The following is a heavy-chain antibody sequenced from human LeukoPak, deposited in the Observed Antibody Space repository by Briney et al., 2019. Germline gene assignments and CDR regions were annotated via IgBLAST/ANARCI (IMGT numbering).Heavy chain of an antibody. CDR2: ISAYNGYT. D-gene: IGHD6-25*01. Sequence: WASVKVSCKTSGYTFTNYGVSWVRQAPGQGLEWMGWISAYNGYTNYAQKLQVRVTMTTDTSTSTAYMELRSLRSDDTAVYYCARGGIEAPGYFDYWGQGTLVTVSS. J-gene: IGHJ4*02. CDR1: GYTFTNYG. V-gene: IGHV1-18*01. CDR3: ARGGIEAPGYFDY.